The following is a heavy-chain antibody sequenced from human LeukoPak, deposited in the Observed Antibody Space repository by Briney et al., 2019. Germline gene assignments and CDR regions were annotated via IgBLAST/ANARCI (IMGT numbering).Heavy chain of an antibody. D-gene: IGHD2-15*01. CDR2: VSSSGSFI. V-gene: IGHV3-21*01. J-gene: IGHJ3*02. CDR1: GFTLRSHN. Sequence: GGSLRLSCAASGFTLRSHNMKWVRQAPGKGLEWVSFVSSSGSFIYYAESVRGRFTISRDNAKNSLYLQMNSLRVEDTAVYYCAREGYCSGATCRTAGALDMWGQGTMVTVSS. CDR3: AREGYCSGATCRTAGALDM.